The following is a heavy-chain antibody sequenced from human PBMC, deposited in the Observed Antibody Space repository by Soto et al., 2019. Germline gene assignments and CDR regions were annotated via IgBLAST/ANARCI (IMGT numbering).Heavy chain of an antibody. CDR2: ISYDGNNK. V-gene: IGHV3-30*18. CDR3: AKAYDSIGYAYYYYGMDV. CDR1: GFTFSSYG. D-gene: IGHD3-22*01. J-gene: IGHJ6*02. Sequence: QVQLVESGGGVVQPGRSLRLSCAASGFTFSSYGMHWVRQAPGKGLEWVAVISYDGNNKYYADSVKGRFTISRDNSKNTLYLQMNSLRAEDTAVYYCAKAYDSIGYAYYYYGMDVWGQGTTVTVSS.